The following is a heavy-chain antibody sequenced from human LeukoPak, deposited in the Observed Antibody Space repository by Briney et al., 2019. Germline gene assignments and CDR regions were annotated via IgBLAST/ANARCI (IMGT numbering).Heavy chain of an antibody. V-gene: IGHV3-30-3*01. CDR2: ISYDGSNK. CDR1: GFTFSSYA. CDR3: ARKAADTARRDAFDI. Sequence: PGRSLRLSCAASGFTFSSYAMHWVRQAPGKGPEWVAVISYDGSNKYYADSVKGRFTISRDNSKNTLYLQMNSLRAEDTAVYYCARKAADTARRDAFDIWGQGTMVTVSS. D-gene: IGHD5-18*01. J-gene: IGHJ3*02.